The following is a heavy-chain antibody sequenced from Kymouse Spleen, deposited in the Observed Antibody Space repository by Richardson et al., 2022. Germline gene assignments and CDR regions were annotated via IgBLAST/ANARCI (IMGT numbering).Heavy chain of an antibody. J-gene: IGHJ6*02. CDR2: INHSGST. CDR3: ARERGYCSSTSCYADYYYGMDV. Sequence: QVQLQQWGAGLLKPSETLSLTCAVYGGSFSGYYWSWIRQPPGKGLEWIGEINHSGSTNYNPSLKSRVTISVDTSKNQFSLKLSSVTAADTAVYYCARERGYCSSTSCYADYYYGMDVWGQGTTVTVSS. V-gene: IGHV4-34*01. CDR1: GGSFSGYY. D-gene: IGHD2-2*02.